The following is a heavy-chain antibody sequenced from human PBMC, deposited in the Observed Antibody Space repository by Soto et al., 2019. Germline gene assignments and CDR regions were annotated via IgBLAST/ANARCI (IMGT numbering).Heavy chain of an antibody. D-gene: IGHD6-19*01. Sequence: QVQLVESGGGVVQPGRSLRLSCAASGFTFSSYGMHWVRQAPGKGLEWVAVIWYDGSNKYYADSVKGRFTISRDNSKNTLYLQMNSLRAEDTAVYYCAREREAWLVWESLDYWGQGTLVTVSS. J-gene: IGHJ4*02. CDR2: IWYDGSNK. V-gene: IGHV3-33*01. CDR3: AREREAWLVWESLDY. CDR1: GFTFSSYG.